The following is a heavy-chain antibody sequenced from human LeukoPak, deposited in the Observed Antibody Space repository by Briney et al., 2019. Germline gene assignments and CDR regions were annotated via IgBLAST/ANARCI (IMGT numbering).Heavy chain of an antibody. CDR1: GYTLTELS. V-gene: IGHV1-24*01. CDR3: ATSGVDGYKYETYYFDY. CDR2: FDPEDGET. D-gene: IGHD5-24*01. Sequence: ASVRVSCKVSGYTLTELSMHWVRQAPGKGLEWMGGFDPEDGETIYAQKFQGRVTMTEDTSTDTAYMELSSLRSEDTAVYYCATSGVDGYKYETYYFDYWGQGTLVTVSS. J-gene: IGHJ4*02.